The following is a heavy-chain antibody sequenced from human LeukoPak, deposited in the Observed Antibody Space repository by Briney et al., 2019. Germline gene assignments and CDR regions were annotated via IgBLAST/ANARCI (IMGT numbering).Heavy chain of an antibody. CDR1: GGSISSSSYY. CDR2: IYYSGST. Sequence: SETLSLTCTVSGGSISSSSYYWGWIRQPPGKGLEWIGSIYYSGSTYYNPSLKSRVTISVDTSKNQFSLKLSSVTAADTAGYYCARHFAYDSSGYYPDFDYWGQGTLVTVSS. J-gene: IGHJ4*02. D-gene: IGHD3-22*01. CDR3: ARHFAYDSSGYYPDFDY. V-gene: IGHV4-39*01.